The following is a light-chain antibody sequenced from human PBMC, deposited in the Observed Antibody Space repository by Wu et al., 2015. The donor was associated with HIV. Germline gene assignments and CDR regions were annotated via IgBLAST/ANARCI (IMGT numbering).Light chain of an antibody. CDR2: DAF. Sequence: EIVLTQSPVTLSLSPGGRATLSCRASQSVGYYLAWYQQKPGQAPRLLIYDAFNRATGIPARFSGSGSGTDFTLTISSLEPEDFAVYYCQHRSDWPTFGQGTKVEIQ. J-gene: IGKJ1*01. CDR3: QHRSDWPT. V-gene: IGKV3-11*01. CDR1: QSVGYY.